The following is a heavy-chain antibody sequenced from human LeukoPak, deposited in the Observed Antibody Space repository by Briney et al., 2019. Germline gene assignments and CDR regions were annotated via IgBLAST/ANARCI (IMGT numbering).Heavy chain of an antibody. D-gene: IGHD3-22*01. CDR2: ISAISSSST. Sequence: GGSLRLSCAASGFTFSSYSMNWVRQAPGKGLEWVSYISAISSSSTYYADSVKGRFTIARDNAKNSLYLQMNSLRAEDTAVYYCARDFHRRYYDSSGYNAFDIWGQGTMVTVSS. J-gene: IGHJ3*02. CDR3: ARDFHRRYYDSSGYNAFDI. CDR1: GFTFSSYS. V-gene: IGHV3-48*04.